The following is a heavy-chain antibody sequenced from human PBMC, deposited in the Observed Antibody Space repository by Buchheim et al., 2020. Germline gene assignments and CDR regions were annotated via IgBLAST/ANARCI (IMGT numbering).Heavy chain of an antibody. V-gene: IGHV4-59*08. J-gene: IGHJ4*02. CDR3: ASESGGYVAF. D-gene: IGHD5-12*01. Sequence: QVPLQESGPGLVKPSETLSLTCGLSGGSISTYYWSWIRQPPGKGLEWIGDISYSGNTNFNPSLKSRVTISLDTSKKYFSLKLNSVTAADTAVYYCASESGGYVAFWGQGTL. CDR1: GGSISTYY. CDR2: ISYSGNT.